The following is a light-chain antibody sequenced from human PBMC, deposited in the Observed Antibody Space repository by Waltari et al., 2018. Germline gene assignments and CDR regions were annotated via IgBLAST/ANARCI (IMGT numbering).Light chain of an antibody. CDR1: SNDVGCYNL. J-gene: IGLJ2*01. CDR2: EVI. V-gene: IGLV2-23*02. CDR3: CSYAGGSAVV. Sequence: QSALTQPASVSGSPGQSITISCTGTSNDVGCYNLVSWYQQHPGKAPKLMIYEVIKRPSGVSNRFSGSKSGSTASLTISGLQAEDEALYYCCSYAGGSAVVFGGGTKLTVL.